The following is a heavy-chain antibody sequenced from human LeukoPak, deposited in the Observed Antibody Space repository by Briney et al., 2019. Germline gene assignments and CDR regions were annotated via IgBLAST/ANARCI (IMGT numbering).Heavy chain of an antibody. D-gene: IGHD6-19*01. V-gene: IGHV3-9*03. CDR3: AKDYTSGWYGAFDI. Sequence: PGRSLRLSCAASGFTFDDYAMHWVRQAPGKGLEWVSGICWNSGTIVYADSVKGRFTISRDNAKNSLYLQMNSLRAEDMAFYYCAKDYTSGWYGAFDIWGQGTMVTVSS. J-gene: IGHJ3*02. CDR1: GFTFDDYA. CDR2: ICWNSGTI.